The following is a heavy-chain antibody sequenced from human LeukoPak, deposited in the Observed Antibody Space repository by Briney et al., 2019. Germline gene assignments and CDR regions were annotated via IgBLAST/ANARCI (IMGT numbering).Heavy chain of an antibody. CDR3: VKDNTNRRSWYLDL. CDR2: FWYDGSKK. V-gene: IGHV3-33*06. J-gene: IGHJ2*01. D-gene: IGHD2-2*01. Sequence: GWSLRLSCTSSGFNFGDFAMHCVRQARGRGREGGALFWYDGSKKQEAEYVTGRFKISRDNSRRTLPLTMNSLRAEDTAMYFCVKDNTNRRSWYLDLWGSGNLVSVFS. CDR1: GFNFGDFA.